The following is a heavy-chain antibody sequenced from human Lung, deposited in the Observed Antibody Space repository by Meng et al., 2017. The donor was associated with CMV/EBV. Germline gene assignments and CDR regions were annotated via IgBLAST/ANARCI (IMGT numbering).Heavy chain of an antibody. J-gene: IGHJ4*02. Sequence: GESXKISCAASGFTFSDYYMSWIRQAPGKGLEWVSYISSSGTTIYYADSVKGRFTISRDNAKNSLYLQMNSLRAKDTAVYYCARGGRYPDYWGQGTLVTVSS. CDR3: ARGGRYPDY. CDR1: GFTFSDYY. CDR2: ISSSGTTI. D-gene: IGHD2-2*02. V-gene: IGHV3-11*04.